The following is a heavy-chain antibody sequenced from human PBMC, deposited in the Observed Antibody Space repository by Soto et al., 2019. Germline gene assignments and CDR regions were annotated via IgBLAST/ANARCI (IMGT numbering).Heavy chain of an antibody. J-gene: IGHJ4*02. Sequence: QLLESGGGLVQPGGSLRLSCAASGFTFSSFAMKWVRQVPGKGLEWVSAVSGGGDTTYYADFVKGRFTISRDNSKNTLYLQMNSLRVEDTAVYYCAKLYDSDCYYPDYWGQGTLVTVSS. D-gene: IGHD3-22*01. CDR1: GFTFSSFA. CDR2: VSGGGDTT. CDR3: AKLYDSDCYYPDY. V-gene: IGHV3-23*01.